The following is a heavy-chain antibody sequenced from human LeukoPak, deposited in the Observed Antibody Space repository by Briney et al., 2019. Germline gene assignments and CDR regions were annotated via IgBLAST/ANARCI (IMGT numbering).Heavy chain of an antibody. Sequence: GASVKVSCKASGYTFTGYYMHWVRQAPGQGLEWMGRINPNSGGTNYAQKFQGRVTMTRDTSISTAYMELSRLRSDDTAVYYCARQMRVSSGWYPDYWGQGTLVTVSS. CDR1: GYTFTGYY. V-gene: IGHV1-2*06. CDR2: INPNSGGT. D-gene: IGHD6-19*01. CDR3: ARQMRVSSGWYPDY. J-gene: IGHJ4*02.